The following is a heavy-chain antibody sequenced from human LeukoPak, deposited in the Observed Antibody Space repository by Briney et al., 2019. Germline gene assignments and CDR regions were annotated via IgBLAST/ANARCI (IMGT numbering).Heavy chain of an antibody. J-gene: IGHJ3*02. CDR2: IYYSGST. CDR1: GGSISSGGYY. V-gene: IGHV4-31*03. Sequence: SETLSLTCTVSGGSISSGGYYWSWIRQHPGKGLEWIGYIYYSGSTYYNPSLKSRVTISVDTSKNQFSLKLSSVTAADTAVYYCARERGRIEYAGGGYALDIWGQGTMVTVSS. CDR3: ARERGRIEYAGGGYALDI. D-gene: IGHD2/OR15-2a*01.